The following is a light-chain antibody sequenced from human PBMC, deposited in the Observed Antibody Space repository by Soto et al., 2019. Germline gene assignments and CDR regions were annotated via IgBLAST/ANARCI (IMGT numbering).Light chain of an antibody. CDR1: SSNIGNKY. V-gene: IGLV1-51*02. CDR3: GTWDSSLSAVV. CDR2: ENN. Sequence: QSVLTQPPSVSAAPGQKVTLSCSGSSSNIGNKYVSWYQQLPGTAPKLLIYENNKRPSGIPDRFSGSKSGTSATLGITGLQIGYKADYYCGTWDSSLSAVVFGGGTKLTVL. J-gene: IGLJ2*01.